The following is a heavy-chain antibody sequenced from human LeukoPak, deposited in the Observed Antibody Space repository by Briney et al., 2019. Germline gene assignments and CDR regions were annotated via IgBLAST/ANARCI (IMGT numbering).Heavy chain of an antibody. CDR3: ARDSDYLPN. CDR2: IYYSGST. D-gene: IGHD4-11*01. J-gene: IGHJ4*02. Sequence: PSETLSLTCAVSGGSISSYYWSWIRQPPGKGLEWIGYIYYSGSTNYNPSLKSRVTISVDTSKNQFSLKLSSVTAADTAVYYCARDSDYLPNWGQGTLVTVSS. CDR1: GGSISSYY. V-gene: IGHV4-59*01.